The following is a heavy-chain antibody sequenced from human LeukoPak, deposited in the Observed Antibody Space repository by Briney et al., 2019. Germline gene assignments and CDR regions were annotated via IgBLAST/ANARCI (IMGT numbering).Heavy chain of an antibody. CDR1: GFTFGDYA. D-gene: IGHD3-22*01. Sequence: PGGSLRLSCTASGFTFGDYAMSWFRQAPGKGLEWVGFIRSKVYGGTTEYAASVKGRFTISRDDSKSIAYLQMNSLKTEDTAVYYCTWSIVVVKGYYMDVWGKGTTVTVSS. CDR2: IRSKVYGGTT. V-gene: IGHV3-49*03. CDR3: TWSIVVVKGYYMDV. J-gene: IGHJ6*03.